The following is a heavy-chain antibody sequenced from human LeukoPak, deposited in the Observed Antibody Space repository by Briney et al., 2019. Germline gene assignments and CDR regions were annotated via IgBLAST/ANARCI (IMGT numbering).Heavy chain of an antibody. Sequence: GGSLRLSCAASGFTFSSYAMHWVRQAPGKGLEYVSAISSNGGSTYYANSAKGRFTISRDNSKNTLYLQMGSLRAEDMAVYYCARAGGGYCSGGSCYSSSFDYWGQGTLVTVPS. J-gene: IGHJ4*02. V-gene: IGHV3-64*01. CDR3: ARAGGGYCSGGSCYSSSFDY. D-gene: IGHD2-15*01. CDR2: ISSNGGST. CDR1: GFTFSSYA.